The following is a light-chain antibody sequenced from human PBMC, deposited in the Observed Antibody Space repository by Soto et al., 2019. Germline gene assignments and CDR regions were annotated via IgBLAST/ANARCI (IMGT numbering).Light chain of an antibody. Sequence: EIVLTQSPGTLSLSPGERATLSCRASQSVSSNLAWYQQKPGQAPRLLIYGASTRATGIPARFSGSGSGTDFTLTISSLEPEDFAVYYCQQRSNLLTFGGGTTGDIK. V-gene: IGKV3-11*01. CDR2: GAS. CDR1: QSVSSN. CDR3: QQRSNLLT. J-gene: IGKJ4*01.